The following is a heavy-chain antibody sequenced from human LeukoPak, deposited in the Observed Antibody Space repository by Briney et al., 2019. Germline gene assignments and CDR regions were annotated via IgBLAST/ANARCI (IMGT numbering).Heavy chain of an antibody. Sequence: PGGSLRLSCAASGFTFSSYAMHWVRQAPGKGLEYVSAISSNGGSTYYANSVKGRFTISRDNSKNTLYLQMGSLRAEDMAVYYCARGANSGSYYYFGYWGQGTLVTVSS. CDR2: ISSNGGST. D-gene: IGHD1-26*01. CDR3: ARGANSGSYYYFGY. V-gene: IGHV3-64*01. CDR1: GFTFSSYA. J-gene: IGHJ4*02.